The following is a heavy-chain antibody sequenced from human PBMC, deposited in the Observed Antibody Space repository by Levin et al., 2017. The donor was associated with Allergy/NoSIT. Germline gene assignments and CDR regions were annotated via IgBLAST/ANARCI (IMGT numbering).Heavy chain of an antibody. Sequence: GGSLRLSCAGSGFGFDTYGMHWVRQAPGKELEWVAVIRYDGRSEYYAESVKGRFTISRTNAKNSLYLQMNSLRDEDTAVYYCARAEEIYYYDSSGYYLIFDYWGQGTLVTVSS. CDR2: IRYDGRSE. D-gene: IGHD3-22*01. CDR1: GFGFDTYG. V-gene: IGHV3-33*01. CDR3: ARAEEIYYYDSSGYYLIFDY. J-gene: IGHJ4*02.